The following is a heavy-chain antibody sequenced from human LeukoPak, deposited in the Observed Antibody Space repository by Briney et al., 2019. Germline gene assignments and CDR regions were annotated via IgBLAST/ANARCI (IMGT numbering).Heavy chain of an antibody. J-gene: IGHJ5*02. CDR1: GFTFSSYG. V-gene: IGHV3-30*02. D-gene: IGHD3-22*01. CDR2: IRYDGSNK. Sequence: GGSLRLSCAASGFTFSSYGMHWVRQAPGKGLEWVAFIRYDGSNKYYADSVKGRFTISRDNSKHTLYLQMNSLRAEDTAVYYCAKGTHYYDSSGYLNWFDPWGQGTLVTVSS. CDR3: AKGTHYYDSSGYLNWFDP.